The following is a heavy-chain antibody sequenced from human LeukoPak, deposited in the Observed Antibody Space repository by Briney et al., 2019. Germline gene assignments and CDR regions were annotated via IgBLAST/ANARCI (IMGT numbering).Heavy chain of an antibody. V-gene: IGHV4-4*07. CDR1: GGSISSYY. J-gene: IGHJ1*01. D-gene: IGHD3-22*01. CDR3: ARDHRRYYDSSGSEYFQH. Sequence: PSETLSLTXTVSGGSISSYYWSWIRQPAGKGLEWIGRIYTSGSTNYNPSLKSRVTMSVDTSKNQFSLKLSSVTAADTAVYYCARDHRRYYDSSGSEYFQHWGQGTLVTVSS. CDR2: IYTSGST.